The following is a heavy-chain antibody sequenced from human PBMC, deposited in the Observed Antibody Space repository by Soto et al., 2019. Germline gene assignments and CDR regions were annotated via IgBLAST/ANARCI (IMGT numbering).Heavy chain of an antibody. J-gene: IGHJ3*02. V-gene: IGHV4-4*02. D-gene: IGHD1-26*01. CDR2: VYHSVST. CDR3: ARYRIYSGSYNDAFDI. CDR1: GGSISSSNW. Sequence: QVQLQESGPGLVKPSGTLSLTCAVSGGSISSSNWWSWVRQPPGKGLEWIGEVYHSVSTNYNPSLKSRVTISVDKSKKQCSLKLSSVTAADTAVYYCARYRIYSGSYNDAFDIWGHGTMVTVSS.